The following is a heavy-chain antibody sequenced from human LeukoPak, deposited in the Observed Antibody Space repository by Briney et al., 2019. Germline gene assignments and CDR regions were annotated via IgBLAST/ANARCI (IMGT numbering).Heavy chain of an antibody. CDR2: ISFDRSDK. J-gene: IGHJ2*01. Sequence: AGGSPRLSCAASGFTFSNYAMHWVRQAPGKGLEWVAVISFDRSDKYYADSVKGRFTISRDNSKNTLYLQMNSLRAEDTAVYYCASRWYFDLWGRGTLVSVSS. V-gene: IGHV3-30*04. CDR3: ASRWYFDL. CDR1: GFTFSNYA.